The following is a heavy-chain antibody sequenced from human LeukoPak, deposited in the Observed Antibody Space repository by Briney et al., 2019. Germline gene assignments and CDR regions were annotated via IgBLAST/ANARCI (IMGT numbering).Heavy chain of an antibody. CDR3: ARGGAAAGPNFDY. D-gene: IGHD6-13*01. Sequence: SETLSLTCAVYGGSFSGYYWNWIRQAPGKGLEWIGEINHSGSTNYNPSLKSRLTMSVDTSKNQFSLKLTSVTAADTAVYYCARGGAAAGPNFDYWGQGTLVTVSS. CDR2: INHSGST. CDR1: GGSFSGYY. J-gene: IGHJ4*02. V-gene: IGHV4-34*01.